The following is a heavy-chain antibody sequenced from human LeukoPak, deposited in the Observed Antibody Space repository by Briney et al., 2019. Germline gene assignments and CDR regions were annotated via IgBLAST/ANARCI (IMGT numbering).Heavy chain of an antibody. CDR3: ARGGDGYNLFDY. Sequence: PSETLSLTCTVSGGSISSYYWSWIRQPPGKGLEWIGYIYYSGSTNYNPSLKSRVTISVDTSKNQFSLKLSSVTAADTAVYYCARGGDGYNLFDYWGQGTLVTVSS. V-gene: IGHV4-59*01. CDR1: GGSISSYY. D-gene: IGHD5-24*01. CDR2: IYYSGST. J-gene: IGHJ4*02.